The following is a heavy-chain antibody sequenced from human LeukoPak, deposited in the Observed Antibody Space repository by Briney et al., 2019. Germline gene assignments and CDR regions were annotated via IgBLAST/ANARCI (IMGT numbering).Heavy chain of an antibody. Sequence: SETLSLTCTVSGGSISSYYWSWIRQPPGKGLEWIGYIYYSGSTNYNPSLKGRVTISVDTSKNQFSLKLSSVTAADTAVYYCARSTGYSIYYFDYWGQGTLVTVSS. J-gene: IGHJ4*02. D-gene: IGHD6-13*01. CDR2: IYYSGST. CDR1: GGSISSYY. V-gene: IGHV4-59*01. CDR3: ARSTGYSIYYFDY.